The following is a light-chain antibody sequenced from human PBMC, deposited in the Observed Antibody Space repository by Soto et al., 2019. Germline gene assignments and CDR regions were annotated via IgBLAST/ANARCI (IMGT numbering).Light chain of an antibody. Sequence: DIQLTQSPSSLSASLGDRVTITCRASQDIKKCLAWYQQRPGKVPDLLIYAASTLRSGVPSRFSGNASGTDFSFTITSLQPEDVSTYYCQEYDLGPVMFGQGTKVYIK. CDR3: QEYDLGPVM. CDR1: QDIKKC. CDR2: AAS. J-gene: IGKJ1*01. V-gene: IGKV1-27*01.